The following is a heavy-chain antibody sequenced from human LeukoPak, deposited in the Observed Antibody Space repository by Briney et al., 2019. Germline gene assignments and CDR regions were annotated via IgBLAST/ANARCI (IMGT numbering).Heavy chain of an antibody. J-gene: IGHJ4*02. CDR2: INPDGSNT. CDR1: GFTFSSYA. Sequence: GGSLRLSCAASGFTFSSYAMHWVRQAPGKGLEWVSYINPDGSNTNYADSVKGRFTISRDNAKNALYLQMNSLRAEDTAVYYCAKDLHYGSADYWGQGTLVTVSS. V-gene: IGHV3-74*01. CDR3: AKDLHYGSADY. D-gene: IGHD3-10*01.